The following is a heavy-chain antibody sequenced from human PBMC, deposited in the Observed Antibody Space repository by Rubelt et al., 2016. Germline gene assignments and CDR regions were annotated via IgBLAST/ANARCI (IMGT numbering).Heavy chain of an antibody. CDR1: GGSITDYN. D-gene: IGHD4-23*01. Sequence: QVQLQQWGAGLLKPSETLSLTCAVYGGSITDYNWSWIRQPPGKGLEWIGEVHHSGNSNYNPSLKSRVTLSVDTSKKQASLRLSSVTAAETAVYYCARGRWDNWFDPWGQGTLVTVSS. V-gene: IGHV4-34*01. CDR2: VHHSGNS. CDR3: ARGRWDNWFDP. J-gene: IGHJ5*02.